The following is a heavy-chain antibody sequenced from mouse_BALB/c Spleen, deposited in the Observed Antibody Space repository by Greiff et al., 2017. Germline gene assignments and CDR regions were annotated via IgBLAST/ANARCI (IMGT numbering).Heavy chain of an antibody. V-gene: IGHV1-80*01. CDR2: IYPGDGGT. CDR3: ARSEGWFAY. J-gene: IGHJ3*01. Sequence: QVQLKESGAELVRPGSSVKISCKASGYAFSSYWMNWVKQRPGKGLEWIGQIYPGDGGTNYNGKFKGKATLTVDKSSSTAYMQLNSLTSEDSAVYFCARSEGWFAYWGQGTLVTVSA. CDR1: GYAFSSYW.